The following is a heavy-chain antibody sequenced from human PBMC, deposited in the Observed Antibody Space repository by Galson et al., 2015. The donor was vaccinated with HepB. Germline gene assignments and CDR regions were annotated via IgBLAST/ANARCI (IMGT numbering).Heavy chain of an antibody. CDR2: ISGSGGNK. V-gene: IGHV3-23*01. J-gene: IGHJ3*02. D-gene: IGHD3-22*01. Sequence: SLRLSCAASGFTFSSYAMSWVRQAPGKGLEWVSAISGSGGNKYNADSVKGRFTISRDNSKNTLYLQMNSLRAEDTAVYYCAKDQVSQYYYDSSYGNAFDIWGHGTMVTGSS. CDR3: AKDQVSQYYYDSSYGNAFDI. CDR1: GFTFSSYA.